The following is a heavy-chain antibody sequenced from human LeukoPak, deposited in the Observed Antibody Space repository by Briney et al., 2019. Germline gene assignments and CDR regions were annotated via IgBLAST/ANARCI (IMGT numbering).Heavy chain of an antibody. J-gene: IGHJ4*02. CDR2: ISGSGGST. CDR3: AKDRAYFSDSSGYYLVRAYDY. CDR1: GFTFSTYA. D-gene: IGHD3-22*01. Sequence: PGGSLRLSCAASGFTFSTYAMSWVRQAPGKGLEWVSGISGSGGSTFYADSVKGRFTISRDNFKNRLYLQMSSLRAEDTAVYYCAKDRAYFSDSSGYYLVRAYDYWGQGTLVTVSS. V-gene: IGHV3-23*01.